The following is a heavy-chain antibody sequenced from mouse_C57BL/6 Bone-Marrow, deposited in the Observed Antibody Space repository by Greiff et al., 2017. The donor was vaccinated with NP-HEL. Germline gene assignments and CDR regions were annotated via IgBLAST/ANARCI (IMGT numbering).Heavy chain of an antibody. CDR1: GFTFTAYY. J-gene: IGHJ2*01. V-gene: IGHV7-3*01. CDR3: ARWGVGEYYFDY. Sequence: EVQLQESGGGLVQPGGSLSLSCAASGFTFTAYYMSWVRQPPGKALAWLGFIRNKANGYTTAYSASVKGRFTISRDKSQIILYLQMNALRAENSATYYCARWGVGEYYFDYWGQGTTLTVSS. D-gene: IGHD1-1*02. CDR2: IRNKANGYTT.